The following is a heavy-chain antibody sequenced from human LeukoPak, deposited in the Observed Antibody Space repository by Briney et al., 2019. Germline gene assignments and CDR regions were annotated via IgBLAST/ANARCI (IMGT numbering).Heavy chain of an antibody. CDR2: IYSGGST. CDR3: AVADCTNGVCYPY. CDR1: GFTVSSNY. D-gene: IGHD2-8*01. V-gene: IGHV3-66*02. J-gene: IGHJ4*02. Sequence: GGSLRLSCAASGFTVSSNYMSWVRQAPGKGLEWVSVIYSGGSTYYADSVKGRFTISRDNSKNTLCLQMNSLRAEDTAVYYCAVADCTNGVCYPYWGQGTLVTVSS.